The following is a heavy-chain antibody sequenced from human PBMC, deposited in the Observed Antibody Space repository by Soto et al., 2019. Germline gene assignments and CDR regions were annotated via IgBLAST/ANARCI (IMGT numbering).Heavy chain of an antibody. V-gene: IGHV3-11*01. J-gene: IGHJ6*02. CDR1: GFSFSDYY. Sequence: QVQLVESGGGLVKPGGSLRLSCAASGFSFSDYYMTWIRQAPGKGLEWLSYLSSSGYPIYYADSVKGRFTISRGNAKNSVYLQMNSLRADDTAVYYCWRDNRSIWNCYYSRYDYYGMDVWGQGTTVTVYS. D-gene: IGHD3-3*01. CDR2: LSSSGYPI. CDR3: WRDNRSIWNCYYSRYDYYGMDV.